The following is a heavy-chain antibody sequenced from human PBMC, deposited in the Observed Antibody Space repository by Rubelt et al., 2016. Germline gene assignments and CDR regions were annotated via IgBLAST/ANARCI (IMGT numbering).Heavy chain of an antibody. Sequence: EVQLVESRGGLVKPGGSLRLSCAASGFTFSSYAMSWVRQAPGKGLEWVSAISGCGGSTNYADAVKGRFTISGDNAKNSLYLQMNSLRDEDTAVYYCARVDYWGQGTLVTVSS. CDR2: ISGCGGST. CDR3: ARVDY. CDR1: GFTFSSYA. V-gene: IGHV3-23*04. J-gene: IGHJ4*02.